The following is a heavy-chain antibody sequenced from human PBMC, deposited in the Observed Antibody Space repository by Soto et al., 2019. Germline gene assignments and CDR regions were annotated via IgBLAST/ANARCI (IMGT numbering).Heavy chain of an antibody. CDR3: ARGGVEWRDAVDI. CDR2: ISSCNGKT. D-gene: IGHD2-8*01. Sequence: ASVKVSCKASGYTFTSYGISWVRQAPGQWVELMGWISSCNGKTXXAQKLQGRVXMTTDTSASTAXMELRXLRSDDPAVXYCARGGVEWRDAVDIWVQGTMVTVSS. J-gene: IGHJ3*02. V-gene: IGHV1-18*01. CDR1: GYTFTSYG.